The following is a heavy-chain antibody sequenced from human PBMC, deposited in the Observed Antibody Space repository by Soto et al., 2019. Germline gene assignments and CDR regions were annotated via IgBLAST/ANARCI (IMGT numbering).Heavy chain of an antibody. Sequence: QVQLVQSGAEVKKPGASVKVSCKASGYTFTSYYMHWVRQAPGQGLEWMGIINTSGGSTSYAQKFQGRVTMTRDTSTSTVYMELSSLRSEDTAVYYCAARYCSSTSCYGRFDPWGQGTLVTVSS. CDR3: AARYCSSTSCYGRFDP. D-gene: IGHD2-2*01. CDR1: GYTFTSYY. CDR2: INTSGGST. J-gene: IGHJ5*02. V-gene: IGHV1-46*01.